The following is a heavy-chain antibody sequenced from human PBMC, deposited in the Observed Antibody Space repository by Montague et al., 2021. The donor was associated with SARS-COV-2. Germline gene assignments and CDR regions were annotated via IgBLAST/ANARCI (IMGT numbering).Heavy chain of an antibody. CDR1: GGSFSTYS. V-gene: IGHV4-34*01. CDR2: IHHGGST. J-gene: IGHJ6*03. D-gene: IGHD3-10*01. Sequence: SETLSLTCAVHGGSFSTYSWNWIRQPPGKGLGWIGEIHHGGSTNYNPSLKSRATISDDTSKNQFSLKLTSVAAADSAVYYCSRLGDGVVPSPILGVGPYYSCYYMDVWGKGTTVTVSS. CDR3: SRLGDGVVPSPILGVGPYYSCYYMDV.